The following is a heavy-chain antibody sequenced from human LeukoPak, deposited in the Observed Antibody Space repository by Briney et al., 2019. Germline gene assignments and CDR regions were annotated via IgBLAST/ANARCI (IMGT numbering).Heavy chain of an antibody. V-gene: IGHV1-18*01. CDR2: ISAYNGNT. D-gene: IGHD1-26*01. Sequence: ASVKVSCKASGYTFTSYDINWVRQAPGQGREWMGWISAYNGNTNYAQKLQGRVTMTTDTSTSTAYMELRSLRSDDTAVYYCARDGGPSSGSYYDYYYYMDVWGKGTTVTISS. CDR1: GYTFTSYD. J-gene: IGHJ6*03. CDR3: ARDGGPSSGSYYDYYYYMDV.